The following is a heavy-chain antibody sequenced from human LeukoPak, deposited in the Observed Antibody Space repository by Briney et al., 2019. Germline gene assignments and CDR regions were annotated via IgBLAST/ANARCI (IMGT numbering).Heavy chain of an antibody. CDR2: ISYDGSNK. D-gene: IGHD1-1*01. CDR3: ARGWNLYFDY. J-gene: IGHJ4*02. V-gene: IGHV3-30-3*01. CDR1: GFTFSSYA. Sequence: PGGSLRLSCAASGFTFSSYAMHWVRQAPGKGLEWVAVISYDGSNKYYADSVKGRFTISRDNSKNTLYLQMNSLRAEDTAVYYCARGWNLYFDYWGQGTLVTVSS.